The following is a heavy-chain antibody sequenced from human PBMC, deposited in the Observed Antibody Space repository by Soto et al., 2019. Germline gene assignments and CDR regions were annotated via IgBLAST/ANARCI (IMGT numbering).Heavy chain of an antibody. CDR1: GYTCTSYG. V-gene: IGHV1-18*04. CDR2: ISAYNGNT. CDR3: ARDPYVITASYQYYGIDV. J-gene: IGHJ6*04. Sequence: ASVKISCRASGYTCTSYGISWVRQAPGQGLEWMGWISAYNGNTRDAQDLQRSGTMTTHPSTSTSYMELRRRTSDATAVYHCARDPYVITASYQYYGIDVCGKRTTVT. D-gene: IGHD3-16*01.